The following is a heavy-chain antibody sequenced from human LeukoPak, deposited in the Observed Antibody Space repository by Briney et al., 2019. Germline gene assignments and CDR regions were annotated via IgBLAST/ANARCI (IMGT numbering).Heavy chain of an antibody. Sequence: PGGSLRLSCAASGFTFSSYAMHWVRQAPGKGLEWVAAISYDGSNKYYADSVKGRFTISRDNSKNTLYLQMNSLRAEDTAVYYCARDRLGYSSSWGAFDIWGQGTMVTVSS. CDR1: GFTFSSYA. J-gene: IGHJ3*02. CDR3: ARDRLGYSSSWGAFDI. D-gene: IGHD6-13*01. V-gene: IGHV3-30-3*01. CDR2: ISYDGSNK.